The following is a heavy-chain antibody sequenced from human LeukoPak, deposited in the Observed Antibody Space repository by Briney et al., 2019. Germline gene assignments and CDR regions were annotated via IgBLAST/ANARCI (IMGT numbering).Heavy chain of an antibody. D-gene: IGHD4-23*01. CDR3: ASPGPGGHYYGGNDAVEY. CDR1: GCPISSSGYY. CDR2: IFYSGST. Sequence: SGPLSPTVPVFGCPISSSGYYGGWNRQPPGEGLGWVWGIFYSGSTYYNPSLKSRVTISVDTSKNQFSLKLSSETAADTAVYYCASPGPGGHYYGGNDAVEYWGQGTLVTVSS. J-gene: IGHJ4*02. V-gene: IGHV4-39*01.